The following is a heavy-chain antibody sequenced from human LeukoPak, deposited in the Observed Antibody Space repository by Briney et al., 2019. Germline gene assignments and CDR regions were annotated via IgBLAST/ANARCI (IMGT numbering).Heavy chain of an antibody. V-gene: IGHV1-18*01. J-gene: IGHJ4*02. CDR2: ISAYNGNT. CDR1: GDTFTSYG. Sequence: ASVKVSCKASGDTFTSYGISWVRQAPGQGLEWMGWISAYNGNTNYAQKLQGRVTMTTDTSTTTAYMELRSLRSNDTAVYYCASAEVDCSGRSCYLGPFDSWGQGTLVTVSS. CDR3: ASAEVDCSGRSCYLGPFDS. D-gene: IGHD2-15*01.